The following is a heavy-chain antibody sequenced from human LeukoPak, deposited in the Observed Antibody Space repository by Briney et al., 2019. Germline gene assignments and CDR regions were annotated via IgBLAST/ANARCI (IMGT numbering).Heavy chain of an antibody. CDR1: GFTFSSYS. CDR3: ARDFGSSSSGSDY. CDR2: ISSSSTI. J-gene: IGHJ4*02. Sequence: PGGSLRLSCAASGFTFSSYSMNWVRQAPGKGPEWVSYISSSSTIYYADSVKGRFTISRDNAKNSLYLQMNSLRAEDTAVYYCARDFGSSSSGSDYWGQGTLVTVSS. D-gene: IGHD6-6*01. V-gene: IGHV3-48*01.